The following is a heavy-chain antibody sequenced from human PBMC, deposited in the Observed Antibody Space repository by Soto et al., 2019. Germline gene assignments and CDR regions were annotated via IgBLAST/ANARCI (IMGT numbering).Heavy chain of an antibody. V-gene: IGHV3-20*04. CDR3: AGWFGESSVV. CDR2: INWNGGST. D-gene: IGHD3-10*01. J-gene: IGHJ6*02. CDR1: GFTFDDYG. Sequence: EVQLVESGGGVVRPGGSLRLSCAASGFTFDDYGMSWVRQAPVKGLERCSGINWNGGSTGYADSVKGRFTISRDNANNSLYMQMNSLIDADTSLYYCAGWFGESSVVWGQGTTVTVTS.